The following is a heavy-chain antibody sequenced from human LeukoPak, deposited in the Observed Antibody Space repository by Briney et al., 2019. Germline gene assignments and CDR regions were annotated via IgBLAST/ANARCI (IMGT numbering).Heavy chain of an antibody. CDR1: GFTFSSYG. V-gene: IGHV3-33*01. D-gene: IGHD3-10*01. CDR2: IWYDGSNK. CDR3: AREKKYYYGSGSFDY. J-gene: IGHJ4*02. Sequence: PGGSLRLSCAASGFTFSSYGMHWVRQAPGKGLEWVAVIWYDGSNKYYADSVKGRFTISRDNSKNTLYLQMNSLRAEDTAVYYCAREKKYYYGSGSFDYWGQGTLVTVSS.